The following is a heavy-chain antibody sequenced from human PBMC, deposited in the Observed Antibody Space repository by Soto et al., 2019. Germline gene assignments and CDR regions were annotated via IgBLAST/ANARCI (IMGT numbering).Heavy chain of an antibody. CDR2: ISGDSGSS. V-gene: IGHV3-9*01. CDR3: TKRRSARPGFDAFDL. CDR1: GFTFEAYS. J-gene: IGHJ3*01. Sequence: GGSLRLSCAASGFTFEAYSLHWVRQLPGKGLEWVAGISGDSGSSGYADSVRGRFTVSRDNAKNSLFLQMSSLSPEDTALYYRTKRRSARPGFDAFDLWGQGTMVTVSS.